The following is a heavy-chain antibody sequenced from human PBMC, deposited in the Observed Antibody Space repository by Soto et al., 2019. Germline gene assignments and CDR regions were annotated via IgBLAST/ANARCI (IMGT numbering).Heavy chain of an antibody. Sequence: GSGPTLVNPPQTLTLTCTFSGFSLSTSGMCVSWIRQPPRKALEWLALIDWDDDKKYSTSLKTRLTISKDTSKNQVVLTMTNMDPVDTATYYCARVPQLGYYYYGMDVWGQGTTVTVSS. D-gene: IGHD1-1*01. J-gene: IGHJ6*02. CDR3: ARVPQLGYYYYGMDV. CDR1: GFSLSTSGMC. CDR2: IDWDDDK. V-gene: IGHV2-70*01.